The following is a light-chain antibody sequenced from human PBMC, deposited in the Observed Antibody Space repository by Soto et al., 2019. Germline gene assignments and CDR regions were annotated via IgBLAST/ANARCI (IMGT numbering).Light chain of an antibody. V-gene: IGKV3-15*01. CDR1: QSVGSH. CDR2: GAS. CDR3: QQYSKWPPIT. Sequence: EIVMTQSPATLSVSPGDRATLSCRASQSVGSHLAWYQQKPGQAPGLLIYGASTRATGIPARFSGSGSGTEFTITISSLQSEDFAVYYCQQYSKWPPITFGQGTRLEIK. J-gene: IGKJ5*01.